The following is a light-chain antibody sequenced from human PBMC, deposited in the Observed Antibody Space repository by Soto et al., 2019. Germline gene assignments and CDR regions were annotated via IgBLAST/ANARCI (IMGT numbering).Light chain of an antibody. J-gene: IGLJ2*01. CDR1: SSNIGAGYD. V-gene: IGLV1-40*01. CDR3: QSYDSSLSGSWV. CDR2: GNS. Sequence: QSLLTQPPSVSGAPGQRVTISCTGSSSNIGAGYDVHWYHQLPGTAPKLLIYGNSNRPSGVPDRFSGSKSGTSASLAITGLQAEDEADYYCQSYDSSLSGSWVFGGGTKLTVL.